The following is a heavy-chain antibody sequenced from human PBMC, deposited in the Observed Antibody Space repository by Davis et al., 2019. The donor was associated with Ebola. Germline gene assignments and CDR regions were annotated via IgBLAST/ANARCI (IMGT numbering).Heavy chain of an antibody. CDR1: GGSISRGGYS. Sequence: MPSETLSLTCAVSGGSISRGGYSWSWIRQPPGKGLEWIGSIYYSGSTYYNPSLKSRVTISVDTSKNQFSLKLSSVTAADTAVYYCARGSPYDSSGYYLPFDIWGQGTMVTVSS. V-gene: IGHV4-30-4*07. D-gene: IGHD3-22*01. J-gene: IGHJ3*02. CDR2: IYYSGST. CDR3: ARGSPYDSSGYYLPFDI.